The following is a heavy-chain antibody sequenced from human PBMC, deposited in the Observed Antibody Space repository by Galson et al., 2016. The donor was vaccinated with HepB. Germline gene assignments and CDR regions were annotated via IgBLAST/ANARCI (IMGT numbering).Heavy chain of an antibody. CDR2: IESDGSGT. Sequence: SLRLSCAASGFTFSNTWMNWVRQAPGKGLVWVSRIESDGSGTIYADSVKGRFTISRDNAKNTVYLQMNSLSADDTAVYYCARDRYYIFDYWGQGALVTVSS. V-gene: IGHV3-74*01. CDR3: ARDRYYIFDY. D-gene: IGHD3-22*01. CDR1: GFTFSNTW. J-gene: IGHJ4*02.